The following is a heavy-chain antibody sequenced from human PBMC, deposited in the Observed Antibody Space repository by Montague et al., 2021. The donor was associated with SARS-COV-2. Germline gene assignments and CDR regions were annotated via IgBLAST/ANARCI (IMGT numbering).Heavy chain of an antibody. CDR1: GLTFNKYW. Sequence: SLRLSCAASGLTFNKYWMHWVRQPPGRGLVWVSGINSDGTTTFYAGSVKGRFTISRDDAKNTLYLQMNSLRAEDTAVYYCAGYSSRSNNWGYWGQGTLVTVSS. V-gene: IGHV3-74*01. CDR2: INSDGTTT. J-gene: IGHJ4*02. CDR3: AGYSSRSNNWGY. D-gene: IGHD3-10*01.